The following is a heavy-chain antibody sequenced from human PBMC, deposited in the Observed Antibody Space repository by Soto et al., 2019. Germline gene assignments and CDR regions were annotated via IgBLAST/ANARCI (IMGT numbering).Heavy chain of an antibody. Sequence: QMQLVQSGAEVKKPGSSVKVSCNASGGTFSSYAISWVRQAPGQGLEWMGGIIPIFGTANYAQKFQGRVTITADESTSTAYMELSSLRSEDTAVYYCARGRMTTVTIRRHIYYYYGMDVWGQGTTVTVSS. J-gene: IGHJ6*02. CDR1: GGTFSSYA. CDR3: ARGRMTTVTIRRHIYYYYGMDV. CDR2: IIPIFGTA. V-gene: IGHV1-69*01. D-gene: IGHD4-17*01.